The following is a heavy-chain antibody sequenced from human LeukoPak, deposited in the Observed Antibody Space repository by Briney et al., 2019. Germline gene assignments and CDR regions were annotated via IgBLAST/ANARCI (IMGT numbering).Heavy chain of an antibody. V-gene: IGHV3-23*01. CDR2: ISSSGGNT. CDR1: GFTFSNYG. D-gene: IGHD3-16*02. Sequence: PGGSLRLSCAASGFTFSNYGTSWVRQAPGKGLEWVSTISSSGGNTYYADSVEGRFTISRDNSKNTLYLQMNSLRAEDTAVYYCAKGQEYVWGSYRYTEGPYFNYWGQGTLVTVSS. CDR3: AKGQEYVWGSYRYTEGPYFNY. J-gene: IGHJ4*02.